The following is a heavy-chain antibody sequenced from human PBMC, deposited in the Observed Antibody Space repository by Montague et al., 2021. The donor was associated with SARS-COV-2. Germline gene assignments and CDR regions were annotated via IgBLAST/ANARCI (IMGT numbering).Heavy chain of an antibody. D-gene: IGHD4-11*01. V-gene: IGHV4-34*01. CDR1: GGSFSNYY. Sequence: SETLSLTCAISGGSFSNYYWSWIRQPPGKGLEWIGEVNQSGTTIYNPSVKSGVTISEDTSKNQFYLRLNSVTAADTAVYYCARDGHSNYNYIDPWGPGILVTVSS. CDR3: ARDGHSNYNYIDP. J-gene: IGHJ5*02. CDR2: VNQSGTT.